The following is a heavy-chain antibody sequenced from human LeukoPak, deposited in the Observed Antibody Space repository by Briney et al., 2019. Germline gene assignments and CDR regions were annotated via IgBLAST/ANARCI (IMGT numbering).Heavy chain of an antibody. J-gene: IGHJ4*02. CDR1: GYSFSSYW. CDR3: VRQGYYYDSSAYYSIDY. Sequence: GESLKISCKASGYSFSSYWNGWVRQMPGKGLEWVGIIYPGDSDTRYSPSFQGQVTISADESISTAYLQWSSLKASDTAMYYCVRQGYYYDSSAYYSIDYWGQGTLVTVSS. D-gene: IGHD3-22*01. V-gene: IGHV5-51*01. CDR2: IYPGDSDT.